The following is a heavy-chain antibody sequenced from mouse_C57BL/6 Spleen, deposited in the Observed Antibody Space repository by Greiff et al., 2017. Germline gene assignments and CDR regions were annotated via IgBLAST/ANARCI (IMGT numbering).Heavy chain of an antibody. CDR1: GYAFSSSW. Sequence: QVQLKQSGPELVKPGASVKISCKASGYAFSSSWMNWVKQRPGTGLEWIGRIYPGDGDTNYNGKFKGKATLTADKSSSTAYMQLSSLTSEDSAVYFCARDYDYDFAYWGQGTLVTVSA. CDR2: IYPGDGDT. J-gene: IGHJ3*01. D-gene: IGHD2-4*01. V-gene: IGHV1-82*01. CDR3: ARDYDYDFAY.